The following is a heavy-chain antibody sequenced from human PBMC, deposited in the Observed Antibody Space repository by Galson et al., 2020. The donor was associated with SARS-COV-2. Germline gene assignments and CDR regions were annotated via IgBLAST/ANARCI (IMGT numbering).Heavy chain of an antibody. V-gene: IGHV4-59*01. D-gene: IGHD6-13*01. CDR1: GGSIVNSY. J-gene: IGHJ2*01. CDR2: VSYSGST. CDR3: ARGGSTTWPYWYFDL. Sequence: SETLSLTCTVSGGSIVNSYWSWIRQPPGKGLEWIAYVSYSGSTNYNPSLKGRVTSSVDTPKSQVSLKLSSLTAADTAVSYCARGGSTTWPYWYFDLWGRGTPVTVSS.